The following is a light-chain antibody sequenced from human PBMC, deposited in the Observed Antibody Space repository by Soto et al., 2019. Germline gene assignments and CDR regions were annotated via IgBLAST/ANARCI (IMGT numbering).Light chain of an antibody. V-gene: IGLV3-21*02. CDR3: QVWDISSDQYL. CDR2: DDS. CDR1: NIASKS. Sequence: SYELTQPPSVSVAPGQTARITCGVNNIASKSVHWYQQRPGQAPVLVLYDDSNRPSGIPERFSGSNSGSTATLTISSVEAGDEADYFCQVWDISSDQYLFGTGTKVTVL. J-gene: IGLJ1*01.